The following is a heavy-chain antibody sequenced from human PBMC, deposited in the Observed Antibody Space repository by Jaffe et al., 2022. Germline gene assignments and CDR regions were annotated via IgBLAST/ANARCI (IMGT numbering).Heavy chain of an antibody. CDR1: GYTFTSYD. Sequence: QVQLVQSGAEVKKPGASVKVSCKASGYTFTSYDINWVRQATGQGLEWMGWMNPNSGNTGYAQKFQGRVTMTRNTSISTAYMELSSLRSEDTAVYYCAVICSSTSCPLDYYYYMDVWGKGTTVTVSS. D-gene: IGHD2-2*01. V-gene: IGHV1-8*01. CDR3: AVICSSTSCPLDYYYYMDV. J-gene: IGHJ6*03. CDR2: MNPNSGNT.